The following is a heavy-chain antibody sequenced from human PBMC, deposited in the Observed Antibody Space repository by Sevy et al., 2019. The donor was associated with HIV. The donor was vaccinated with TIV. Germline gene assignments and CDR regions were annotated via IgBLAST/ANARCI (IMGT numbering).Heavy chain of an antibody. CDR3: ARHIVGGSSSWYYFDY. D-gene: IGHD6-13*01. J-gene: IGHJ4*02. V-gene: IGHV4-39*01. CDR1: GGSISSSSYY. CDR2: IYYSGST. Sequence: SETLSLTCTVSGGSISSSSYYWGWIRQPPGKGLEWIGSIYYSGSTYYSPSLKSRVTISVDTSKNQFSLKLSSVTAADTAEYYCARHIVGGSSSWYYFDYWGQRTLVTVSS.